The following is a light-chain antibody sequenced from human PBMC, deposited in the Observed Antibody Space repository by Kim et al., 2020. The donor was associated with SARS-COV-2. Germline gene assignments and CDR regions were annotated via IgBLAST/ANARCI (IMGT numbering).Light chain of an antibody. CDR1: KLGDKY. Sequence: SYELTQPPSVSVSPGQTASITCSGDKLGDKYACWYQQKPGQSPVLVIYQDSKRPSGIPERFSGSNSGNTATLTISGTQAMDEADYYCQAWDSSTFLFGGGTQLTVL. V-gene: IGLV3-1*01. CDR3: QAWDSSTFL. J-gene: IGLJ2*01. CDR2: QDS.